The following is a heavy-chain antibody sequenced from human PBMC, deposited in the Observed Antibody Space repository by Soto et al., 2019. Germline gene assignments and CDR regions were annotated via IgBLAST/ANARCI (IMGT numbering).Heavy chain of an antibody. CDR2: ISSSSSYI. J-gene: IGHJ4*02. CDR1: GFTFSSYS. CDR3: ARGLVIAAAGTLGPYYFDY. D-gene: IGHD6-13*01. V-gene: IGHV3-21*01. Sequence: LRLSCAASGFTFSSYSMNWVRQAPGKGLEWVSSISSSSSYIYYADSVKGRFTISRDNAKNSLYLQMNSLRAEDTAVYYCARGLVIAAAGTLGPYYFDYWGQGTLVTVSS.